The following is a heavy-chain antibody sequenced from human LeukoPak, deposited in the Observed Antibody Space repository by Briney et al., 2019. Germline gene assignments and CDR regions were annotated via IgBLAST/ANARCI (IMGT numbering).Heavy chain of an antibody. Sequence: SETLSLTCTVSGGSISSSSDYWGWIRQPPGKGLEWIGSIYYSGSTYYNPSLKSRVTISVDTSKNQFSLKLSSVTAADTAVYYCARLEAEGLVITHWGQGTLVTVSS. CDR2: IYYSGST. CDR1: GGSISSSSDY. D-gene: IGHD3/OR15-3a*01. V-gene: IGHV4-39*01. J-gene: IGHJ4*02. CDR3: ARLEAEGLVITH.